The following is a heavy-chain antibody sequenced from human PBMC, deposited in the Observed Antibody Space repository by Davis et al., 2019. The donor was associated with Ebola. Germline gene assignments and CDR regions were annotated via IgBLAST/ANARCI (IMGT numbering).Heavy chain of an antibody. CDR1: GFTFSLFA. V-gene: IGHV3-30*04. D-gene: IGHD2-21*01. Sequence: GESLKISCAASGFTFSLFAMHWVRQAPGKGLEWVAVVSYDGRHKYYADSVKGRFTISRDNSKNTLYLQMNSLRAEDTAVYYCAKEGVVGLFVHWGQGTLVTVSS. J-gene: IGHJ4*02. CDR3: AKEGVVGLFVH. CDR2: VSYDGRHK.